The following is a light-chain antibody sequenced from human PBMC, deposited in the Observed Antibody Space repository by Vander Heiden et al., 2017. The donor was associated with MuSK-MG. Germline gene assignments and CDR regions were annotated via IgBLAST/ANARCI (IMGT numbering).Light chain of an antibody. CDR1: ARISTW. V-gene: IGKV1-5*03. CDR2: KAS. CDR3: QQYSIYQRT. J-gene: IGKJ1*01. Sequence: DIHMTQSPSTLAASVVDRLTIPCRAGARISTWLAWYQQKPGKAAKRRIHKASTLESGVPSRFSGSGSGTEFTLTISSLQPDDCATYYCQQYSIYQRTFGQGTKVEIK.